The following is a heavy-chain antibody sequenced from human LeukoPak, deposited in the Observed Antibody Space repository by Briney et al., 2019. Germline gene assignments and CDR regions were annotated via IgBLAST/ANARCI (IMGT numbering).Heavy chain of an antibody. D-gene: IGHD3-22*01. CDR1: GGSISSSSYY. CDR2: IYYSGST. CDR3: ASEILSYDSSGYYYYYYYMDV. V-gene: IGHV4-39*01. J-gene: IGHJ6*03. Sequence: PSETLSLTCTVSGGSISSSSYYWGWIRQPPGKGLEWIGSIYYSGSTYYNPSLKSRVTISVDTSKNQFSLKLSSVTAADTAVYYCASEILSYDSSGYYYYYYYMDVWGKGTTVTISS.